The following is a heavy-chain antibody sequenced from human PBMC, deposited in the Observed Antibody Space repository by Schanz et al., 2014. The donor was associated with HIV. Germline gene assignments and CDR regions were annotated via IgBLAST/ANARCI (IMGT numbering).Heavy chain of an antibody. CDR1: GDSFTSDA. J-gene: IGHJ5*02. D-gene: IGHD3-22*01. CDR2: IIPIFGTA. Sequence: QVQLVQSGAEVKKPGSSVKVSCKTSGDSFTSDAINWVRQAPGQGLEWMGGIIPIFGTANYAQKFQGRVTITADESTSTAYMELRSLRSEDTAVYYCARGRRDVSMIILYWFDPWGQGTLVTVSS. CDR3: ARGRRDVSMIILYWFDP. V-gene: IGHV1-69*01.